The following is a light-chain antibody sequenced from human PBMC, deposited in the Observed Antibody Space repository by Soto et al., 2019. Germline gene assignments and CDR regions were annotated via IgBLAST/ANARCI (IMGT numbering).Light chain of an antibody. J-gene: IGLJ1*01. CDR3: SSYTRSSSLYV. V-gene: IGLV2-14*01. CDR1: SSYVGGYNY. Sequence: QSALTQPASVSGSPRQSITISCTGTSSYVGGYNYVSWYQQHPGKAPKLMIYDVSNRPSGVSNRFSGSKSGNTASLTISGLQAEDEADYYCSSYTRSSSLYVLGTGTKLTVL. CDR2: DVS.